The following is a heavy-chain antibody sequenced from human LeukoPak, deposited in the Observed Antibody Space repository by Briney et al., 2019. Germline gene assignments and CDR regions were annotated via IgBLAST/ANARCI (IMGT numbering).Heavy chain of an antibody. J-gene: IGHJ4*02. CDR1: GFTFSDYY. D-gene: IGHD6-19*01. CDR2: ISSSGSTI. CDR3: ASQRIAVAFDY. V-gene: IGHV3-11*01. Sequence: GGSLRLSCAASGFTFSDYYMSWIRQAPGKGLEWVSYISSSGSTIHYADSVKGRFTISRDNAKNSLYLQMNSLRAEDTAVYYCASQRIAVAFDYWGQGTLVTVSS.